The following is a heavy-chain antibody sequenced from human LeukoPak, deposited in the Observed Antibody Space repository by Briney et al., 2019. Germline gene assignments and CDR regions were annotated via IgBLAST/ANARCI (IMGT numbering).Heavy chain of an antibody. CDR2: ISPSGGST. V-gene: IGHV1-46*01. D-gene: IGHD3-10*01. Sequence: ASVKVSCKAFGYTFTSNYMHWVRQAPGQGPEWMGVISPSGGSTTYAQKFQGRVTLTRDMSTSTDYLELSSLRSEDTAVYYCARSGSYYSNWFDPWGQGALVTVSS. CDR1: GYTFTSNY. J-gene: IGHJ5*02. CDR3: ARSGSYYSNWFDP.